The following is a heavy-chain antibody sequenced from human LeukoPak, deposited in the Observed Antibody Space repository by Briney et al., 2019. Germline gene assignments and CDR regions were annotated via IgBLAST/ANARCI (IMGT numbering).Heavy chain of an antibody. D-gene: IGHD7-27*01. CDR3: VRDQDWGAFDV. J-gene: IGHJ3*01. CDR2: IFHTGET. V-gene: IGHV4-59*01. Sequence: SETLSLTCSVSGASISSFFWTWIRQPPGKGLEWIGNIFHTGETHYNPSLKSRVSISKDTSKNQFSLRLTSVTAADTAVYYCVRDQDWGAFDVWGQGKMVTVSS. CDR1: GASISSFF.